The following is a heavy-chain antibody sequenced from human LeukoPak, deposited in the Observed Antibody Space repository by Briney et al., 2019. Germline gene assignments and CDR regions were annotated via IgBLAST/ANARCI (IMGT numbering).Heavy chain of an antibody. Sequence: PSETLSLTCAVSGGSISSSNWWSWVRQPPGQGLEWIGEIYHSGSTNYNPSLKSRVTISVDKSKNQFSLKLSSVTAADTAVYYCARGGLYYYDSSGYDDYWGQGTLVTVSS. V-gene: IGHV4-4*02. CDR1: GGSISSSNW. D-gene: IGHD3-22*01. J-gene: IGHJ4*02. CDR3: ARGGLYYYDSSGYDDY. CDR2: IYHSGST.